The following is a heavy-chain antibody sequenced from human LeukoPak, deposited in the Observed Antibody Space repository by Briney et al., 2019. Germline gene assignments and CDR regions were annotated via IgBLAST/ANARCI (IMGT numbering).Heavy chain of an antibody. CDR3: ARHRNSGGTDAFDI. CDR1: GGSICIYY. V-gene: IGHV4-59*08. J-gene: IGHJ3*02. CDR2: IYYSGST. Sequence: PSETLSLTCTVSGGSICIYYWSWIRQPPGKGLEWIGYIYYSGSTNYNPSLKSRVTISVDTSKNQFSLELSSVTAADTAVYYCARHRNSGGTDAFDIWGQGTMVTVSS. D-gene: IGHD2-15*01.